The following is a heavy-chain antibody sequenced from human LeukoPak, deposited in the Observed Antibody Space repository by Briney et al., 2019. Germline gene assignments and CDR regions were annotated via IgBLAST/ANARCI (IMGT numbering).Heavy chain of an antibody. Sequence: GGSLRLSCAASGFTFSSYAMSWVRQAPGKGLEWVSAISGSGGSTYYADSVKGRFTISRDNSKNTLYLQMNSLRAEDTAVYYCAKDMTSTMVRGVYDYWGQGTLVTVSS. D-gene: IGHD3-10*01. J-gene: IGHJ4*02. V-gene: IGHV3-23*01. CDR2: ISGSGGST. CDR3: AKDMTSTMVRGVYDY. CDR1: GFTFSSYA.